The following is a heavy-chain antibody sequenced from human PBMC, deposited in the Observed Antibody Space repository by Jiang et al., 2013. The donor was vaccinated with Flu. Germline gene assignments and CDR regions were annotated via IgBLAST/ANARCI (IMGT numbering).Heavy chain of an antibody. V-gene: IGHV1-3*01. J-gene: IGHJ4*02. CDR1: GYTFTGYA. Sequence: EVKKPGASVKVSCKASGYTFTGYAIHWVRQAPGQRAEWMGWINCGNGNTKYSQKFQGRVTITRDTSASTAYMELSSLRSEDTAVYYCAKARWGPGGANYFLDYWGQGTLVTVSS. CDR3: AKARWGPGGANYFLDY. D-gene: IGHD3-10*01. CDR2: INCGNGNT.